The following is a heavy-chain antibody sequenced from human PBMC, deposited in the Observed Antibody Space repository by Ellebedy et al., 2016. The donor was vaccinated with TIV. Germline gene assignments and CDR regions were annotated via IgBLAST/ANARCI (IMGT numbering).Heavy chain of an antibody. CDR3: ARLTSGSFDP. V-gene: IGHV4-61*01. Sequence: SETLSLXCTVSGGSVSSGSYYWSWIRQPPGKGLEWIGFIYYNGITNYNPSLKSRVTISVDTSKNQFSLNLYSVTAADTAMYHCARLTSGSFDPWGQGTLVTVSS. D-gene: IGHD1-26*01. CDR1: GGSVSSGSYY. J-gene: IGHJ5*02. CDR2: IYYNGIT.